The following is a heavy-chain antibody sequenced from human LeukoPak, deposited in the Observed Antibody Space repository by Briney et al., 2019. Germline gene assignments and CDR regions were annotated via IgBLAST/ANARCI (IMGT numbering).Heavy chain of an antibody. CDR2: ISGSGGST. V-gene: IGHV3-23*01. Sequence: GGSLRLSCAASGFTFSSYAMSWVRQAPGKGLEWVSAISGSGGSTYYADSVKGRFTISRDNSKNTLYLQMNSLRAEDTAVYYCAKEGLRSAVVVINRGPYDYWGQGTLVTVSS. CDR3: AKEGLRSAVVVINRGPYDY. D-gene: IGHD3-22*01. CDR1: GFTFSSYA. J-gene: IGHJ4*02.